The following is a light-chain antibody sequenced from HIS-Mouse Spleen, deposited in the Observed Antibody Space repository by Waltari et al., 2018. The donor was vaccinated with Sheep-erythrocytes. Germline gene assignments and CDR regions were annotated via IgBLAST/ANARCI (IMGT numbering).Light chain of an antibody. V-gene: IGKV2-28*01. CDR1: QCPLPSNGYNY. J-gene: IGKJ3*01. Sequence: DIVMTQSPLSLPVTPGEPASISCRSSQCPLPSNGYNYLGWYLQKPGQSPQLLIYLGSNRASGVPDRFSGSGSGTDFTLKISRVEAEDVGVYYCMQALQTPIFTFGPGTKVDIK. CDR2: LGS. CDR3: MQALQTPIFT.